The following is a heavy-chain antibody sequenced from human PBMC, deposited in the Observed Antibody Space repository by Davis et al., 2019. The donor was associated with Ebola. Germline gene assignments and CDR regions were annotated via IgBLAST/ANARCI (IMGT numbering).Heavy chain of an antibody. D-gene: IGHD3-22*01. J-gene: IGHJ4*02. CDR3: ARVDRSSGYRLFDY. CDR2: MNPNSGTT. CDR1: GYTFSSHD. V-gene: IGHV1-8*02. Sequence: ASVKVSCKASGYTFSSHDINWVRQAAGQGLEWMGWMNPNSGTTGYAPRFQGRVSMTWDTSINTAYVEVSSLTSDDTAVYYCARVDRSSGYRLFDYWGQGILVSVSS.